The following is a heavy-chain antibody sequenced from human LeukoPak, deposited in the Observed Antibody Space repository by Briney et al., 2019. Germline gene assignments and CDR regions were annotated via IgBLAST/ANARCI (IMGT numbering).Heavy chain of an antibody. V-gene: IGHV3-21*01. Sequence: KPGGSLRLSCAASGFTFSSYSMNWVRQAPGKGLEWVSSISSSGSYIYYADSVKGRFTISRDNAKNSLYLQMNSLRAEDTAVYYCARDALLRYFDWRDAFDIWGQGTMVTVSS. J-gene: IGHJ3*02. CDR1: GFTFSSYS. D-gene: IGHD3-9*01. CDR2: ISSSGSYI. CDR3: ARDALLRYFDWRDAFDI.